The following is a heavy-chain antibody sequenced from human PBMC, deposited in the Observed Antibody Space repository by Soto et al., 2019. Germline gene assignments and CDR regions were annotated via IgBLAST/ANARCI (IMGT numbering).Heavy chain of an antibody. J-gene: IGHJ4*02. CDR3: ARYCSGGSCFDY. D-gene: IGHD2-15*01. Sequence: GGSLRLSCAASGFPFSSYWMSWVRQAPGKGLEWVANIKQDGSEKYYVDSVKGRFTISRDNAKNSLYLQMNSLRAEDTAVYYCARYCSGGSCFDYWGQGALVTVSS. V-gene: IGHV3-7*01. CDR2: IKQDGSEK. CDR1: GFPFSSYW.